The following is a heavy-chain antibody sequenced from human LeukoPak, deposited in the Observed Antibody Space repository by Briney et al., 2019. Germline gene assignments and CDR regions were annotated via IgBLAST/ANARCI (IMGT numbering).Heavy chain of an antibody. CDR2: ISTSSTI. CDR3: ARGEDYSS. J-gene: IGHJ5*02. Sequence: PGGSLRLACAASGFTFSSYSMNWVRQAPGKGLEWVSYISTSSTISSADSVKGRFTISRDNAKNSLYLQMNSLRAEDTAVYYCARGEDYSSWGQGTLVTVSS. CDR1: GFTFSSYS. V-gene: IGHV3-48*01. D-gene: IGHD4-11*01.